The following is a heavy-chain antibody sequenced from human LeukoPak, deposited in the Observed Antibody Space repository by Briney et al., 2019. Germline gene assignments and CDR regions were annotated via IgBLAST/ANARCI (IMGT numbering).Heavy chain of an antibody. J-gene: IGHJ3*02. Sequence: PGRSLRLSCAASGFTFDDYAMHWVRQAPGKGLEWVSGISWNSGSIGYADSVKGRFTISRDNAKNSLYLQMNSLRAEDTALYYCAKATPYYDILTGYADAFDIWGQGTMVTVSS. CDR2: ISWNSGSI. V-gene: IGHV3-9*01. CDR3: AKATPYYDILTGYADAFDI. D-gene: IGHD3-9*01. CDR1: GFTFDDYA.